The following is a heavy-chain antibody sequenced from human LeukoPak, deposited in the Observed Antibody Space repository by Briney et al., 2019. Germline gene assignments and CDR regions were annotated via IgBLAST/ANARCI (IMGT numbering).Heavy chain of an antibody. CDR1: GDSLSTPQYY. CDR3: AGHVTPPYTNYGAY. Sequence: SETLSLTCTVSGDSLSTPQYYRGWIRQPPGRGLEWIGSVYYGGSLFYNPSLKSRVTLSVDTSKNQFSLKLSSVTAADTAVYYCAGHVTPPYTNYGAYWGRGTLVTVSS. CDR2: VYYGGSL. J-gene: IGHJ4*02. V-gene: IGHV4-39*01. D-gene: IGHD4-17*01.